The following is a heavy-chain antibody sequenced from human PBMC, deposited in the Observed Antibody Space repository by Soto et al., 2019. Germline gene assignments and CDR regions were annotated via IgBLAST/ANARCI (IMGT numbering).Heavy chain of an antibody. CDR1: GGSISSHY. CDR3: ARQRSSWDTGFDP. J-gene: IGHJ5*02. Sequence: SETLSLTCTVSGGSISSHYWSWIRQPPGKGLEWIGYIYYSGSTNYNRSLKSRVTISVDTSKNQFSLKLNSVSAADTAVYYCARQRSSWDTGFDPWGKGTLVTVSP. CDR2: IYYSGST. V-gene: IGHV4-59*08. D-gene: IGHD6-13*01.